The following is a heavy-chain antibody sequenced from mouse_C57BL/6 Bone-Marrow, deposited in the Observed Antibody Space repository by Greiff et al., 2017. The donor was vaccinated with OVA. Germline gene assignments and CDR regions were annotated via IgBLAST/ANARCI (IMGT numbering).Heavy chain of an antibody. D-gene: IGHD1-1*01. CDR3: VRDPYYYGSSYRWYFDV. J-gene: IGHJ1*03. V-gene: IGHV10-3*01. CDR1: GFTFNTYA. CDR2: IRSKSSNYAT. Sequence: DVQLVESGGGLVQPKGSLKLSCAASGFTFNTYAMHWVRQAPGKGLEWVARIRSKSSNYATYYADSVKDRFTISRDDSQSMLYLQMNNLKTEDTAMYYCVRDPYYYGSSYRWYFDVWGTGTTVTVSS.